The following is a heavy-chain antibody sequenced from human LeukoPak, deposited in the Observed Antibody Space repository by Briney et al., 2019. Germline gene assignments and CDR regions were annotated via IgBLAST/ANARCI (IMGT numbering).Heavy chain of an antibody. CDR1: GFSFGDYA. V-gene: IGHV3-49*04. Sequence: PGGSLRLSCSASGFSFGDYAMSWVRQAPGQGLEWVGLKRSRAFGGTAEYAASVRGRFSVSRDDSSAFAFLQMDSLKTEDTGVYYCCRGRTEPNAKYYCDYWGQGILVTVSP. CDR3: CRGRTEPNAKYYCDY. D-gene: IGHD2-8*01. CDR2: KRSRAFGGTA. J-gene: IGHJ4*02.